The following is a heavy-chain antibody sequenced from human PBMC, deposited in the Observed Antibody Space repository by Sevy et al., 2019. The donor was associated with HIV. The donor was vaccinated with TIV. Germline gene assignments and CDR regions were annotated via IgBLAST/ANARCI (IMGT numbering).Heavy chain of an antibody. V-gene: IGHV3-7*01. CDR3: APIGGVRGHYDSSNYYVSWFDP. Sequence: GKSLKISCAASGFIFNSYWMTWVRQAPGKGLEWVANIKEDGSEGYHVDSVKGRFTVSRDNAENSLYLQRISLRAEDTAMYYCAPIGGVRGHYDSSNYYVSWFDPWGHGTLLTVS. D-gene: IGHD3-22*01. CDR2: IKEDGSEG. CDR1: GFIFNSYW. J-gene: IGHJ5*02.